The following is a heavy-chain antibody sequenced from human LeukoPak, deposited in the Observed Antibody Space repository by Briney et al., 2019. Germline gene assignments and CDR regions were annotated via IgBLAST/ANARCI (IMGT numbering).Heavy chain of an antibody. V-gene: IGHV3-23*01. D-gene: IGHD3-3*01. CDR2: ISGSGGST. J-gene: IGHJ4*02. Sequence: GGSLRLSCAASGFTFSSYAMSWVRQAPGKGLEWVSAISGSGGSTYYADSVKGRFTISRDNSKNTLYLQMNSLRAEDTAVYYCAKGGAAYDFGSVYTPDYWGQGTLVTVSS. CDR1: GFTFSSYA. CDR3: AKGGAAYDFGSVYTPDY.